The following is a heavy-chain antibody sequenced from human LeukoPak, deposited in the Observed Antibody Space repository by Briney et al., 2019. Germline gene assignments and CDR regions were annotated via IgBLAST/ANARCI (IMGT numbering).Heavy chain of an antibody. V-gene: IGHV3-7*01. Sequence: GGSLRLSCAGSGFTFSRYWMSWVRQAPGKGLEWEANIKQDGTAKYYVDSVKGRFTMSRDNDKNSLYLQMNSLRVEDTAVYYCARDSTSDTLGYWGQGTLVTVSS. CDR3: ARDSTSDTLGY. D-gene: IGHD2-2*02. J-gene: IGHJ4*02. CDR1: GFTFSRYW. CDR2: IKQDGTAK.